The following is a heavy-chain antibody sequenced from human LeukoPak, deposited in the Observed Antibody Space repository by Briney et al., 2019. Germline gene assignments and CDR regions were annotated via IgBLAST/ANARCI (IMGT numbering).Heavy chain of an antibody. CDR1: GYTFTSHY. CDR2: INPSGGGT. Sequence: ASVKVPCKASGYTFTSHYMQWVRLAPGQGLEWMGIINPSGGGTRYAQKFQGRVTMTRDASTSTVYMELSSLRSEDTAVYYCARDLIAAAGTTWFDPWGQGTLVTVSS. D-gene: IGHD6-13*01. CDR3: ARDLIAAAGTTWFDP. J-gene: IGHJ5*02. V-gene: IGHV1-46*01.